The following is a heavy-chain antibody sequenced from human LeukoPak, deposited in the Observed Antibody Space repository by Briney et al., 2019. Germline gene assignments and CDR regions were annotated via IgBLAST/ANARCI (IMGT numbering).Heavy chain of an antibody. CDR2: INHSGST. CDR3: ARGLDYGDYYFYYGMDV. D-gene: IGHD4-17*01. CDR1: GGSISSYY. Sequence: PSETLSLTCTVSGGSISSYYWSWIRQPPGKGLEWIGEINHSGSTNYNPSLKSRVTISVDTSKNQFSLKLSSVTAADTAVYYCARGLDYGDYYFYYGMDVWGQGTTVTVSS. J-gene: IGHJ6*02. V-gene: IGHV4-34*01.